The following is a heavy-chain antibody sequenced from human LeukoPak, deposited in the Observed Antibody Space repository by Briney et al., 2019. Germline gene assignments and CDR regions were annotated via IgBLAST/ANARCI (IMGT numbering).Heavy chain of an antibody. V-gene: IGHV3-23*01. CDR3: AKSNGYNFEAFDM. J-gene: IGHJ3*02. Sequence: GGSLRLSCAASGFTFSSYGMSWVRQAPGKGLEWVSALSGSGDSTYYADSVKGRFTISRDNSRNTLYLQMNSLRADDTAVYYCAKSNGYNFEAFDMWGQGAMVTVSS. D-gene: IGHD5-24*01. CDR1: GFTFSSYG. CDR2: LSGSGDST.